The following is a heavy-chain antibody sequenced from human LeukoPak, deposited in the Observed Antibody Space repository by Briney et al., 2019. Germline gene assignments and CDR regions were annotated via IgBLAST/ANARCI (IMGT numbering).Heavy chain of an antibody. CDR2: ISYDGSNK. CDR3: ARMPTAYYYGDNWFDP. V-gene: IGHV3-30-3*01. CDR1: GFTFSSYA. Sequence: GRSLRLSCAASGFTFSSYAMHWVRQAPGKGLEWVAVISYDGSNKYYADSVKGRFTISRDNSKNTLYLQMNSLRAEDTAVYYCARMPTAYYYGDNWFDPWGQGTLVTVSS. D-gene: IGHD3-10*01. J-gene: IGHJ5*02.